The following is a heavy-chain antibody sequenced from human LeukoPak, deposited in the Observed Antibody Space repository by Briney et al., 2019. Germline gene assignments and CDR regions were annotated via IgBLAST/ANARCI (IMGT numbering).Heavy chain of an antibody. CDR3: ARASIIGYSSSSAEPFVY. J-gene: IGHJ4*02. CDR2: TYYRSKWYD. Sequence: SQTLSLTCAISGDSVSSNSAAWNWIRQSPSRGLEWLGRTYYRSKWYDDYAVSVKSRITINPDTSKNQFSLQLNSVTPEDTAVYYCARASIIGYSSSSAEPFVYWGQGTLVTVSS. V-gene: IGHV6-1*01. CDR1: GDSVSSNSAA. D-gene: IGHD6-6*01.